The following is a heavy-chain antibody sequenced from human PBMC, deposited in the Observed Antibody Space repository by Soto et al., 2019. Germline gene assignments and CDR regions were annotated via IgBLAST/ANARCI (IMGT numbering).Heavy chain of an antibody. J-gene: IGHJ6*02. CDR1: GYSFTSYW. CDR2: IYPGDSDT. Sequence: PGESLKISCKGSGYSFTSYWIGWVRQMPGKGLEWMGIIYPGDSDTRYSPSFQGQVTISADKSISTAYLQWSSLKASDTAMYYCARLKVAAAGTTYYYYYGMDVWGQGTTVTVS. CDR3: ARLKVAAAGTTYYYYYGMDV. D-gene: IGHD6-13*01. V-gene: IGHV5-51*01.